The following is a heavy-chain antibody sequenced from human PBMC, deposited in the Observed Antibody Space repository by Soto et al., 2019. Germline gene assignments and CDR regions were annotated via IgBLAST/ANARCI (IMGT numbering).Heavy chain of an antibody. J-gene: IGHJ4*02. Sequence: SETLSLTCTVSGGFIWGWIRQSPDKGLEWIGYIYNSGRYNYNPSLYCRLTISLDTSKNQFSLGLASVTAADTAVYYCARTLPNRQLFDSWSQGTLVTVS. CDR1: GGFI. CDR3: ARTLPNRQLFDS. CDR2: IYNSGRY. D-gene: IGHD1-1*01. V-gene: IGHV4-59*01.